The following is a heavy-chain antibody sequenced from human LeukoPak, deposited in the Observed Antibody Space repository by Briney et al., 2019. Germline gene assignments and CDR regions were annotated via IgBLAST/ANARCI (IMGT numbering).Heavy chain of an antibody. D-gene: IGHD1-26*01. J-gene: IGHJ4*02. CDR1: GFTFSSYA. CDR2: ISGSGGST. CDR3: AKDRGSGSYFDY. V-gene: IGHV3-23*01. Sequence: QTGGSLRLSCAASGFTFSSYAMSWVRQAPGKGLEWVSAISGSGGSTYYADFVKGRFTISRDNSKNTLYLQMNSLRAEDTAVYYCAKDRGSGSYFDYWGQGTLVTVSS.